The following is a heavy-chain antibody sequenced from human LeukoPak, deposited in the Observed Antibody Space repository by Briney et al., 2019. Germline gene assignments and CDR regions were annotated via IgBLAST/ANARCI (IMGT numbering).Heavy chain of an antibody. V-gene: IGHV4-38-2*02. CDR2: IYHSGST. Sequence: SETLSLTCTVSGYSISSGYYWGWIRQPPGKGLEWIGSIYHSGSTYYNPSLKSRVTISVDTSKNQFSLKLSSVTAADTAVYYCARADIVVVTDPSYYFDYWGQGTLVTVSS. D-gene: IGHD2-21*02. CDR3: ARADIVVVTDPSYYFDY. J-gene: IGHJ4*02. CDR1: GYSISSGYY.